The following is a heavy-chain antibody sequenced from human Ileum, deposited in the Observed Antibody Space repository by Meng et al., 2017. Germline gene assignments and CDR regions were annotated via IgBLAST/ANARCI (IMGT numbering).Heavy chain of an antibody. CDR1: GFTFGDYS. V-gene: IGHV3-49*03. CDR3: TRGYGSGNMFY. D-gene: IGHD6-19*01. Sequence: GESLKISCIASGFTFGDYSMSYFRQAPGKGLEWIGLIRSKTSGGTTDYAASVKGRFTISRDDSKNIAYLQMDSLKPEDTAVYYCTRGYGSGNMFYWGQGTLVTVSS. J-gene: IGHJ4*02. CDR2: IRSKTSGGTT.